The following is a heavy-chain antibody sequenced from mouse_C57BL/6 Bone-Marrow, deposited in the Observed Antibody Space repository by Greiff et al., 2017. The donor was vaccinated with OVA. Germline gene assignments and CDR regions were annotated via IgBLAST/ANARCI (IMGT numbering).Heavy chain of an antibody. J-gene: IGHJ1*03. CDR2: IWRGGST. Sequence: VKLEESGPGLVQPSQSLSITCTVSGFSLTSYGVHWVRQSPGKGLEWLGVIWRGGSTDYNAAFMSRLSITKDNSKSQVFFKMNSLQADDTAIYYCAKDYYGSSYDWYFGVWGTGTTVTVSS. D-gene: IGHD1-1*01. V-gene: IGHV2-5*01. CDR3: AKDYYGSSYDWYFGV. CDR1: GFSLTSYG.